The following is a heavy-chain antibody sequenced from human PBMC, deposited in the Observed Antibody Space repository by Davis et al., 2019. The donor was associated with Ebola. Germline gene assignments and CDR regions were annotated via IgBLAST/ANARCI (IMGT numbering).Heavy chain of an antibody. CDR3: ARDRRLRGSYYYMDV. CDR1: GYTFTSYA. Sequence: ASVKVSCKASGYTFTSYAMHWVRQAPGQRLEWMGWINAGNGNTKYSQKFQGRVTITRDTSASTAYMELSSLRSEDTAVYYCARDRRLRGSYYYMDVWGKGTTVTVSS. D-gene: IGHD5-12*01. V-gene: IGHV1-3*01. J-gene: IGHJ6*03. CDR2: INAGNGNT.